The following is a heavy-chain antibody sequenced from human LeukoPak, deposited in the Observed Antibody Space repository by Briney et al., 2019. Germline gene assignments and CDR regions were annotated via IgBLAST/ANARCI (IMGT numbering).Heavy chain of an antibody. CDR1: GYTFTGYY. Sequence: ASXXXSCKASGYTFTGYYMHWVRQAPGQGVEWMGRINPNSGGTNYAQKFQGRVTITRDTSISTAYMELSRLRSDDTAVYYCASPNWNDGSSPWGQGTLVTVSS. CDR3: ASPNWNDGSSP. J-gene: IGHJ5*02. CDR2: INPNSGGT. V-gene: IGHV1-2*06. D-gene: IGHD1-1*01.